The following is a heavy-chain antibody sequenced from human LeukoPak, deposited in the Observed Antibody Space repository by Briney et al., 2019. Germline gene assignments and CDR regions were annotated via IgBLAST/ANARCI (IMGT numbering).Heavy chain of an antibody. CDR1: GFTFSTYA. Sequence: SLRPACAAIGFTFSTYAISCVRQHPRKRLQWVSAITGSGGSTYYADSVKARFTISRDNSKNTLYLQMNSLRAEDTAVYYCAKAGKYSYLNFDYWRQGPLVTVSS. CDR2: ITGSGGST. J-gene: IGHJ4*02. V-gene: IGHV3-23*01. CDR3: AKAGKYSYLNFDY. D-gene: IGHD5-18*01.